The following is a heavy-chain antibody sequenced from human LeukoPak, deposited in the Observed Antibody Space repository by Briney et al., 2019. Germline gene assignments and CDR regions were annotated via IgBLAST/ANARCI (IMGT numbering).Heavy chain of an antibody. D-gene: IGHD2-15*01. CDR3: ARGREIVVEVAARYDDYYYYYGMDV. J-gene: IGHJ6*02. V-gene: IGHV4-34*01. CDR2: INHSGST. Sequence: RSSETLSLTCAVYGGSFSGYYWTWIRQPPGKGLEWIGEINHSGSTNYNPSLKSRVTISVDTSKNQFSLKLSSVTAADTAVYYCARGREIVVEVAARYDDYYYYYGMDVWGQGTTVTVSS. CDR1: GGSFSGYY.